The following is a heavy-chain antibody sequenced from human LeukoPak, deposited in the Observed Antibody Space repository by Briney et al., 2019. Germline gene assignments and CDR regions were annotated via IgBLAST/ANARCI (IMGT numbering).Heavy chain of an antibody. CDR1: GFTFSSYG. Sequence: GGSLRLSCAASGFTFSSYGMHWVRQAPGKGLEWVAVISYDGSNKYYADSVKGRLTISRDNSKNTLYLQMNSLRAEDTAVYYCAKTITMVRGASRYYYYGMDVWGQGTTVTVSS. D-gene: IGHD3-10*01. CDR3: AKTITMVRGASRYYYYGMDV. CDR2: ISYDGSNK. J-gene: IGHJ6*02. V-gene: IGHV3-30*18.